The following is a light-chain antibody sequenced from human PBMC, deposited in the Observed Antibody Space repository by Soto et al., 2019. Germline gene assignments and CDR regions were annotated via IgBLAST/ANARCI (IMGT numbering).Light chain of an antibody. V-gene: IGKV1-39*01. CDR1: QSISTY. CDR2: AAS. CDR3: ERRHTAPWT. J-gene: IGKJ1*01. Sequence: DIQMTQSPSSLSASVGDRVTITCRPSQSISTYLNWYQQTPGKAPKLLIYAASSLQSGVPSRFSGSGSGTDFTLTISSVKPEEFATSFCERRHTAPWTDGQGTKVDIK.